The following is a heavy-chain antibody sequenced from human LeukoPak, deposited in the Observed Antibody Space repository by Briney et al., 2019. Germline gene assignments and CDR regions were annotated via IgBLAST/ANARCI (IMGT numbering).Heavy chain of an antibody. V-gene: IGHV3-53*01. Sequence: GGSLRLSCAASGFTVSSNYMSWVRQAPGKGLERVSVIYSGGSTYYADSVKGRFTISRDNSKNTLYLQMNSLRAEDTAVYYCARHYYGSGSYYNHFDYWGQGTLVTASS. D-gene: IGHD3-10*01. CDR2: IYSGGST. CDR1: GFTVSSNY. J-gene: IGHJ4*02. CDR3: ARHYYGSGSYYNHFDY.